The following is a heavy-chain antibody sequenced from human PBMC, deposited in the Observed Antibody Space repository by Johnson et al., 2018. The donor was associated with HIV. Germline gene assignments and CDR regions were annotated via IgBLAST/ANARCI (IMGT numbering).Heavy chain of an antibody. CDR1: GFTFSSYA. Sequence: QVQLVESGGGLVQPGGSLRLSCAASGFTFSSYAMHWVRQAPGKGLEWVAVISYDGSNKYYADSVKGRFTISRDNSKNTLYLQMDSLRVEDTAVYYCARDRDRLNWNYGALDIWGQGTMVTVSS. CDR3: ARDRDRLNWNYGALDI. CDR2: ISYDGSNK. V-gene: IGHV3-30-3*01. D-gene: IGHD1-7*01. J-gene: IGHJ3*02.